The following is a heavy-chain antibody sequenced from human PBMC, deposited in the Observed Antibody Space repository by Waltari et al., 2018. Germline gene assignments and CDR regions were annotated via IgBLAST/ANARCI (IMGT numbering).Heavy chain of an antibody. CDR3: ARKGGRGYTYGPFYYDS. D-gene: IGHD5-18*01. Sequence: EVQLVEAGGDIVQPGGSLRLSCAPSGSRISACLLTWFRQVPGKGLVGVARINSDGSSISYSDSVKGRFTISRDNSKNMLYHQLNSLRAEDTAVYYCARKGGRGYTYGPFYYDSWGQGTLVTVSS. J-gene: IGHJ4*02. CDR2: INSDGSSI. CDR1: GSRISACL. V-gene: IGHV3-74*01.